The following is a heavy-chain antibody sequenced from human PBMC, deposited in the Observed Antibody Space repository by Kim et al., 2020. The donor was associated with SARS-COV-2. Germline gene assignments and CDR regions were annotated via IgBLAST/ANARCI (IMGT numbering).Heavy chain of an antibody. CDR2: ISGNGDSI. J-gene: IGHJ4*02. V-gene: IGHV3-23*01. CDR3: ASGVVVAVRFDY. CDR1: GFIFSSHA. D-gene: IGHD2-15*01. Sequence: GGSLRLSCAASGFIFSSHAMSWVRQAPGKGLEWVSVISGNGDSIYYADSVKGRFTISRDNSKNTLYLQMSSLRAEDTALYYCASGVVVAVRFDYWGQGTL.